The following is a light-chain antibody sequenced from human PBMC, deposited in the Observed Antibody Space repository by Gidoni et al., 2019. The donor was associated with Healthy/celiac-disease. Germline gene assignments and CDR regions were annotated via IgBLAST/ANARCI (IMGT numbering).Light chain of an antibody. CDR1: QDISNY. CDR2: DAS. Sequence: DIQMTQSPSSLSASLGDRVTITCQASQDISNYLNWYQQKPGKAPKLLIYDASNLETGVPSRFSGSGSGTDFTFTISSLQPEDIATYYCQQYDNLPPLFGQGTKLEIK. J-gene: IGKJ2*01. V-gene: IGKV1-33*01. CDR3: QQYDNLPPL.